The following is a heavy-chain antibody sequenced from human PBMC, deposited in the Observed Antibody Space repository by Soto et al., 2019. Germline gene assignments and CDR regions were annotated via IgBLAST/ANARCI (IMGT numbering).Heavy chain of an antibody. D-gene: IGHD6-13*01. J-gene: IGHJ6*01. CDR3: ARASGGIAAAGTSVYYYGMDV. V-gene: IGHV4-61*01. CDR1: VGSVSIGSYY. Sequence: AENLCLTCTASVGSVSIGSYYWSWIRQPRGKGLAPIGYIYYSGSTNYNPSLKSRVTISVDTSKNQFSLKLSSVTAADTAVYYCARASGGIAAAGTSVYYYGMDVWGQGTTVTDSS. CDR2: IYYSGST.